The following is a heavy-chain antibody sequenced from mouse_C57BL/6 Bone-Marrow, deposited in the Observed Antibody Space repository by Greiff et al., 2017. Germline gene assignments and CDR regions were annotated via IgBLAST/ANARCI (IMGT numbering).Heavy chain of an antibody. CDR3: ERRAFLRYFDV. D-gene: IGHD3-1*01. J-gene: IGHJ1*03. CDR1: GYTFTSYW. V-gene: IGHV1-64*01. CDR2: IHPNSGST. Sequence: QVQLQQPGAELVKPGASVKLSCKASGYTFTSYWMHWVTQRPGQGLEWIGMIHPNSGSTNYNEKFKSKATLTVDKSSSTAYMQLSSLTSEDSAVYYCERRAFLRYFDVWGTGTTVTVSS.